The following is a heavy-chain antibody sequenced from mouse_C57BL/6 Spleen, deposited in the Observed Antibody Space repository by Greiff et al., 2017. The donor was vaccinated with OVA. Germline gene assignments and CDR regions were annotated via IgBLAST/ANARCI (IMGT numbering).Heavy chain of an antibody. D-gene: IGHD1-1*01. CDR1: GYTFTDYE. Sequence: LVESGAELVRPGASVTLSCKASGYTFTDYEMHWVKQTPVHGLEWIGAIDPETGGTAYNQKFKGKAILTADKSSSTAYMELRSLTSEDSAVYYCTRRGYGSSYTYWGQGTLVTVSA. CDR3: TRRGYGSSYTY. V-gene: IGHV1-15*01. J-gene: IGHJ3*01. CDR2: IDPETGGT.